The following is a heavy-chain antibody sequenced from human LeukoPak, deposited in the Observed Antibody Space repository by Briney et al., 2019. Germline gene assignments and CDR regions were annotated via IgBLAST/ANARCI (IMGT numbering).Heavy chain of an antibody. V-gene: IGHV4-39*01. CDR2: IYYSGST. Sequence: SETLSLTCTVSGGSISSSSYYWGWIRQPPGKGLEWIGSIYYSGSTYYNPSLKSRVTISVDTSKNQFSLKLSSVTAADTAVYYCARVWFGEVQEVFDYWGQGTLVTVSS. CDR3: ARVWFGEVQEVFDY. D-gene: IGHD3-10*01. J-gene: IGHJ4*02. CDR1: GGSISSSSYY.